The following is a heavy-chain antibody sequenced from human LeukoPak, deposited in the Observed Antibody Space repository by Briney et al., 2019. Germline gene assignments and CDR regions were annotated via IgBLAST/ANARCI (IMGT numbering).Heavy chain of an antibody. V-gene: IGHV4-59*01. J-gene: IGHJ6*03. CDR2: IYYSGST. D-gene: IGHD3-10*01. Sequence: PSETLSLTCTVSGGSISSYYWSWIRQPPGKGLEWIGYIYYSGSTNYNPSLKSRVTISVDTSKNQFSLKLSSVTAADTTVYYCARGLGYGSGSYYNPVGKYYYYYYMDVWGKGTTVTISS. CDR3: ARGLGYGSGSYYNPVGKYYYYYYMDV. CDR1: GGSISSYY.